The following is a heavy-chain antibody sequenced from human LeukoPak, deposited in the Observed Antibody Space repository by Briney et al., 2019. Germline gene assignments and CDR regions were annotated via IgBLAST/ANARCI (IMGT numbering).Heavy chain of an antibody. Sequence: GGSLRLSCAASGFTFSNYAMTWVRQAPGKGLQWVSTISGSAGSTYYADSVKGRFTISRDNSKSTLYLQMNSLRDEDTAVYYCAKEIELLWFGELHYWGQGTLVTVSS. CDR1: GFTFSNYA. CDR2: ISGSAGST. CDR3: AKEIELLWFGELHY. J-gene: IGHJ4*02. V-gene: IGHV3-23*01. D-gene: IGHD3-10*01.